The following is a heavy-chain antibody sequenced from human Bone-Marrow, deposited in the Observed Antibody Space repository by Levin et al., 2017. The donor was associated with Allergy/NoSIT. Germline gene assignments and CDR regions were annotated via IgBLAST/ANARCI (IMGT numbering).Heavy chain of an antibody. J-gene: IGHJ4*02. CDR3: ARGEAKSGAGY. CDR2: VWFDGSST. CDR1: GFTFTSYG. Sequence: PGGSLRLSCAASGFTFTSYGMHWVRQAPGKGLEGVAAVWFDGSSTYYAESVKGRFTVSRDNSKNMVYLQMNSLRAADTAVYYCARGEAKSGAGYWGQGTLVTVSS. D-gene: IGHD5-12*01. V-gene: IGHV3-30*19.